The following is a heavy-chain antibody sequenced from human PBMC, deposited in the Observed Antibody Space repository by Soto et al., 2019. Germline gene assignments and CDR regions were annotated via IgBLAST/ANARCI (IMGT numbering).Heavy chain of an antibody. CDR3: ANWRRMDYDFWRIEGY. CDR1: GFTFSSYA. CDR2: ISGSGGST. J-gene: IGHJ4*02. Sequence: EVQLLESGGGLVQPGGSLRLSCAASGFTFSSYAMSWVRQAPGKGLEWVSAISGSGGSTYYADSVKGRFTISRDNSKNTLYLQMNSLRAEDTGVFYCANWRRMDYDFWRIEGYWGQGTVVTVSS. D-gene: IGHD3-3*01. V-gene: IGHV3-23*01.